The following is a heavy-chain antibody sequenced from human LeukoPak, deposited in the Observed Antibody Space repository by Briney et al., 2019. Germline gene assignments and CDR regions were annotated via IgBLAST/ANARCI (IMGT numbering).Heavy chain of an antibody. J-gene: IGHJ6*03. Sequence: PSETLSLTCTVSGGSISSSSYYWGWIRQPPGKGLEWIGSIYYSGSTYYNPSLKSRVTISLDMSKNQFSLKLSSVTAADTAVYYCARETYSSSGYFSYYMDVWGKGTTVTVSS. CDR1: GGSISSSSYY. CDR3: ARETYSSSGYFSYYMDV. D-gene: IGHD6-13*01. V-gene: IGHV4-39*07. CDR2: IYYSGST.